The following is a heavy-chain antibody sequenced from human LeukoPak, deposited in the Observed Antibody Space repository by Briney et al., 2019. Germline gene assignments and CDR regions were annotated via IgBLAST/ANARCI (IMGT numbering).Heavy chain of an antibody. CDR1: GGSISSSSYY. CDR2: IYYSGST. Sequence: SETLSLTCTVSGGSISSSSYYWGWIRQPPGKGLEWIGSIYYSGSTYYNPSLKSRVTISVDTSKNQFSLKLSSVTAADTAVYYCARAKQQLADYYYYYYMDVWGKGTTVTVSS. CDR3: ARAKQQLADYYYYYYMDV. D-gene: IGHD6-13*01. J-gene: IGHJ6*03. V-gene: IGHV4-39*07.